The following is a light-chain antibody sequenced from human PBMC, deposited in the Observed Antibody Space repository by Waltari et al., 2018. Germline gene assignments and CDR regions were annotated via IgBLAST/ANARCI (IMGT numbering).Light chain of an antibody. CDR3: QQTYSNFRT. J-gene: IGKJ1*01. CDR1: QRISSY. Sequence: DIQMTQSPSSLSASVGDSVTIACRASQRISSYLNWYQQKPGQAPKLLIYAASSLESGVAARFSGSGFGTDFTLTINSLQPEDFAVYYCQQTYSNFRTFGQGTKVDVK. V-gene: IGKV1-39*01. CDR2: AAS.